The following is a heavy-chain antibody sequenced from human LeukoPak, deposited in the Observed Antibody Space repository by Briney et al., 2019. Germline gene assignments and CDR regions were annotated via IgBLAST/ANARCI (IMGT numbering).Heavy chain of an antibody. CDR1: GFSFSDYS. CDR2: ISSYSTYI. CDR3: ASASSHRIAAGGDY. J-gene: IGHJ4*02. Sequence: GSLRLSCAASGFSFSDYSMNWVRQAPGKGLEWVSFISSYSTYIYYADSLKGRFTISRDNAKNTLYLQMNSLRAEDTAVYYCASASSHRIAAGGDYWGQGTLVTVSS. V-gene: IGHV3-21*01. D-gene: IGHD6-13*01.